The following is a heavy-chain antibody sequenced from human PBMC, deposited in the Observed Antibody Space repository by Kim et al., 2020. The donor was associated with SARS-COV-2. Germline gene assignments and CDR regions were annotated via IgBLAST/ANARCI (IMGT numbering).Heavy chain of an antibody. Sequence: SETLSLTCNVSGVSIDRGGYFWTWVRQPPGQALEWLGYIFFTGSTSYNPSLKSRVAMSADPSKSQFSLKLTPVTAADTALYFCAGIYDYVNNRFEHWGQG. V-gene: IGHV4-31*03. D-gene: IGHD3-16*01. CDR2: IFFTGST. J-gene: IGHJ4*02. CDR3: AGIYDYVNNRFEH. CDR1: GVSIDRGGYF.